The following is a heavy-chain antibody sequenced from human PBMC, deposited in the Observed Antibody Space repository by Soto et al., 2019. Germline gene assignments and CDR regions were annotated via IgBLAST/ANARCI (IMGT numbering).Heavy chain of an antibody. J-gene: IGHJ6*02. CDR2: INHSGST. D-gene: IGHD3-22*01. CDR1: GGSFSGYY. V-gene: IGHV4-34*01. Sequence: SETLSLTCAVYGGSFSGYYWSWIRQPPGKGLEWIGEINHSGSTNYNLSLKSRVTISVDTSKNQFSLKLSSVTAADTAVYYCLNYYEGHSDYYYYGMDVWGQGTTVTVSS. CDR3: LNYYEGHSDYYYYGMDV.